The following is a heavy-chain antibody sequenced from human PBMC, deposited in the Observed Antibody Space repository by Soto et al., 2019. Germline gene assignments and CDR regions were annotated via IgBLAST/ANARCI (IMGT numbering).Heavy chain of an antibody. V-gene: IGHV1-46*01. CDR3: AVATMDYYFGY. CDR1: GYTFTSYY. J-gene: IGHJ4*02. CDR2: INPSGGST. D-gene: IGHD5-12*01. Sequence: ASVKVSCKASGYTFTSYYMHCVRQAPGQGLEWMGIINPSGGSTSYAQKFQGRVTMTRDTSTSTVYMELSSLRSEDTAVYYCAVATMDYYFGYWGQGTLVNVSS.